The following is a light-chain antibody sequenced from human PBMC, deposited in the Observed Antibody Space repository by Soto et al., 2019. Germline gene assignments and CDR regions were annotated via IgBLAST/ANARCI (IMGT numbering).Light chain of an antibody. J-gene: IGLJ1*01. CDR2: EVS. CDR1: SSDVGGYNY. V-gene: IGLV2-8*01. CDR3: SSYGGSNDYV. Sequence: QSVLTRPPSASGSPGQSVTISCTGTSSDVGGYNYVSWYQQHPGKAPKLMIYEVSKRPSGVPDRFSGSKSGNTASLTVSGLQAEDEADYYCSSYGGSNDYVFGTGTKVTVL.